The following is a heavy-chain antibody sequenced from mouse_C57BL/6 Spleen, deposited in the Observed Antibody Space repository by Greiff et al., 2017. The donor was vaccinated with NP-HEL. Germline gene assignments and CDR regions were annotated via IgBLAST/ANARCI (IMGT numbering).Heavy chain of an antibody. CDR2: IYWDDDK. Sequence: QVTLKECGPGILQSSQTLSLTCSSSGFSLSTSGMGVSWIRQPSGKGLEWLAHIYWDDDKRYNPSLKSRLRSSKDTSRNQVFLKYTSVDTADTATYCCAREGLLPFDYWGQGTTLTVSS. V-gene: IGHV8-12*01. J-gene: IGHJ2*01. D-gene: IGHD2-3*01. CDR3: AREGLLPFDY. CDR1: GFSLSTSGMG.